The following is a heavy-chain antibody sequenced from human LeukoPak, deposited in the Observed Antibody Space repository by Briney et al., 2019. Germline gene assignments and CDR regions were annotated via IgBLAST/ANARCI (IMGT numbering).Heavy chain of an antibody. J-gene: IGHJ3*02. CDR2: ISSSSSYI. Sequence: PGGSLRLSCAASGFTFSSYSMNWVRQAPGKGLEWVSSISSSSSYIYYADSVKGRFTISRDNAKNSLYLQMNSLRAEDTAVYYCARELWGPTRGAFDIWGQGTMVTVSS. CDR1: GFTFSSYS. V-gene: IGHV3-21*01. D-gene: IGHD3-10*01. CDR3: ARELWGPTRGAFDI.